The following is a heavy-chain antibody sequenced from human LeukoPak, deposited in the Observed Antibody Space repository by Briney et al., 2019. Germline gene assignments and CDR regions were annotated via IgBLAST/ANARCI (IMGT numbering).Heavy chain of an antibody. V-gene: IGHV3-23*01. D-gene: IGHD2-2*01. CDR1: GFTFDSYA. J-gene: IGHJ6*03. CDR3: AKYGVDCSCTSCYPLYYMDV. CDR2: ISGGGGIT. Sequence: GGSLRLSCAASGFTFDSYAMTWVRQAPGKGLEWVSSISGGGGITNYADSVKGRFTISTDNSTYTLFLQMNSLRAEDTAVYYCAKYGVDCSCTSCYPLYYMDVWGKGTTVTVSS.